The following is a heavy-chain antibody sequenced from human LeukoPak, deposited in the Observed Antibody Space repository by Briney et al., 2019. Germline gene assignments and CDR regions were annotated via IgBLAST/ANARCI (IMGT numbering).Heavy chain of an antibody. CDR1: GGSFSGYY. Sequence: SETLSLTCAVYGGSFSGYYWSWIRQPPGKGREWIGEINHSGSTNYNPSLKSRVTISVDTSKNQFSLKLSSVTAADTAVYYCARAGYSYGYAKDYWGQGTLVTVSS. CDR3: ARAGYSYGYAKDY. V-gene: IGHV4-34*01. D-gene: IGHD5-18*01. J-gene: IGHJ4*02. CDR2: INHSGST.